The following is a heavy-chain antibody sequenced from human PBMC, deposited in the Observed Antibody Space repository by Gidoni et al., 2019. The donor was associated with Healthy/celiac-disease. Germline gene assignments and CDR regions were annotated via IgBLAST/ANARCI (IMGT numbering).Heavy chain of an antibody. Sequence: QVTLKESGPVLVKPTETLTLTCTVSGFSLSNARMGVSWIRQPPGKALEWLAHIFSNDEKSYSTSLKSRLTISKDTSKSQVVLTMTNMDPVDTATYYCARMDLDSSGYYPFFDYWGQGTLVTVSS. CDR3: ARMDLDSSGYYPFFDY. CDR1: GFSLSNARMG. CDR2: IFSNDEK. V-gene: IGHV2-26*01. D-gene: IGHD3-22*01. J-gene: IGHJ4*02.